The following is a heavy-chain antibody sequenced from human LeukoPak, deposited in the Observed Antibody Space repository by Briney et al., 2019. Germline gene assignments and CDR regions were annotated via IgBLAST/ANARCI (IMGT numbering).Heavy chain of an antibody. CDR2: ISGSGGST. Sequence: GGSLRLSCAASGFTFSSYAMSWARQAPGKGLEWVSAISGSGGSTYYADSVKGRFTISRDNSKNTLYLQMNSLRAEDTAVYYCAKWLVPAEYFDYWGQGTLVTVSS. CDR3: AKWLVPAEYFDY. D-gene: IGHD2-2*01. CDR1: GFTFSSYA. V-gene: IGHV3-23*01. J-gene: IGHJ4*02.